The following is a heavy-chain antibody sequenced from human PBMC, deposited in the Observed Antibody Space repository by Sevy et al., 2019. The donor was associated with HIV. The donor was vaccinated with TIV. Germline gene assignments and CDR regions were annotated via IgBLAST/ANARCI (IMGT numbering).Heavy chain of an antibody. D-gene: IGHD1-26*01. Sequence: ASVKVSCKASGGTFSTYAISWVRQAPGQGLEWMGVIIPKSGTANYAQKFQGRVTITADESTNTAYMELSSLRSGDTAVYFCAREWELGGMDVWGQGTTVTVSS. J-gene: IGHJ6*02. V-gene: IGHV1-69*13. CDR1: GGTFSTYA. CDR2: IIPKSGTA. CDR3: AREWELGGMDV.